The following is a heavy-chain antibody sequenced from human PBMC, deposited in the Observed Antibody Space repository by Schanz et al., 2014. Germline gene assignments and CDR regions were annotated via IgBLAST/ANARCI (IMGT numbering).Heavy chain of an antibody. V-gene: IGHV1-46*03. CDR1: GYTFVSYS. D-gene: IGHD2-2*01. CDR2: INPSGGGT. Sequence: QVHLVQSGAEVHKPGASLKISCKASGYTFVSYSMHWVRQAPGQGLEWMGIINPSGGGTSYALRFQDRVTVTRDTSRSTVYMELSSLRSEDTAVYYCARAPTAYCSDTSCLGTPFDYWGQGTLXTVSS. J-gene: IGHJ4*02. CDR3: ARAPTAYCSDTSCLGTPFDY.